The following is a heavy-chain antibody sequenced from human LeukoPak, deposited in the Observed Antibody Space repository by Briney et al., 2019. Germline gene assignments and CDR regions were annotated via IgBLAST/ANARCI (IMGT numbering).Heavy chain of an antibody. V-gene: IGHV3-66*01. CDR1: GFTVSSNY. CDR3: ARDDISVGGSTGY. J-gene: IGHJ4*02. CDR2: IYSGNYT. D-gene: IGHD1-26*01. Sequence: PGGSLRLSCAASGFTVSSNYMSWVRQAPGKGLEWVSSIYSGNYTYYADPVKGRFTISRDNSKNTLYLQMNSLRVEGTAVYYCARDDISVGGSTGYWGQGTLVTVSS.